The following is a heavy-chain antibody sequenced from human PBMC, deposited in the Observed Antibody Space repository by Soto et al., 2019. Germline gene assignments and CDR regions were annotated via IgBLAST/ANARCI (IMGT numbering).Heavy chain of an antibody. V-gene: IGHV3-7*01. CDR3: SRSLDS. J-gene: IGHJ4*02. CDR2: INPDGSEK. CDR1: GFTFSSFW. Sequence: GSLRLSCAASGFTFSSFWMDWVRQAPGKGLEWVANINPDGSEKQYVDSVKGRFTISRDNAKNSLYLQMSSVTAEDSALYYCSRSLDSWGQGTRVTVS.